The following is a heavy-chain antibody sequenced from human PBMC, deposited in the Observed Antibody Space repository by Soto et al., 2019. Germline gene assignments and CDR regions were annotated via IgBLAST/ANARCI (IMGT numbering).Heavy chain of an antibody. D-gene: IGHD2-2*01. CDR3: ARLEVGLDY. CDR2: IYYTGGT. CDR1: GGSVSSGSYY. J-gene: IGHJ4*02. Sequence: QVQLQESGPGLVKPSETLSLTCSVSGGSVSSGSYYWSWIRQSPEKGLEWIGYIYYTGGTKYNPSLASRVTISADTSMNHLSLKLTSVTAADTAVYYCARLEVGLDYWGQGVLVTVSS. V-gene: IGHV4-61*03.